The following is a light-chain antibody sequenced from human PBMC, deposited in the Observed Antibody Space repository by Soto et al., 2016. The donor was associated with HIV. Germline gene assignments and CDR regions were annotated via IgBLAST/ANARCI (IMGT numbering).Light chain of an antibody. CDR1: QTISSW. CDR3: QQYNSYPGT. CDR2: KAS. Sequence: DIQMTQSPSTLSASVGDRVTITCRASQTISSWLAWYQQKPGKAPRLLIYKASSLESGVPSRFGGSGSGTEFTLTISNLQPDDFATYYCQQYNSYPGTFGQGTKVEIK. V-gene: IGKV1-5*03. J-gene: IGKJ1*01.